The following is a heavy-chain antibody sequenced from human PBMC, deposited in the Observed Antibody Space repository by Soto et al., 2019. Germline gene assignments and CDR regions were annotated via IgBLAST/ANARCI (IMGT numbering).Heavy chain of an antibody. Sequence: EVQLLDSGGGLVQPGGSLRLSCAASGFTFNNYAMNWVRQAPGKWLEWVATISGTGGSTYYADSVKGRFTISRDNSKNTLYLQMNSLRVEDTAVYYCAKDRLGGNFDYWGQGTQVTVSS. CDR3: AKDRLGGNFDY. CDR1: GFTFNNYA. J-gene: IGHJ4*02. V-gene: IGHV3-23*01. CDR2: ISGTGGST.